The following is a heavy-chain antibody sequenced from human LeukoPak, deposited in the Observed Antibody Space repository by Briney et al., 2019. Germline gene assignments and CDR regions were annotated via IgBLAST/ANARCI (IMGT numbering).Heavy chain of an antibody. CDR2: IYPGDSDT. V-gene: IGHV5-51*03. CDR1: GYSFTSYW. D-gene: IGHD3-16*01. J-gene: IGHJ2*01. Sequence: GESLKISCKGSGYSFTSYWIGWVRQMPGKGLEWMGIIYPGDSDTRYSPSFQGQVTISADKSISTAYLQWSSLKASDTAMYYCAGRWGGEPTPKSNWYFDLWAVAPWSLSPQ. CDR3: AGRWGGEPTPKSNWYFDL.